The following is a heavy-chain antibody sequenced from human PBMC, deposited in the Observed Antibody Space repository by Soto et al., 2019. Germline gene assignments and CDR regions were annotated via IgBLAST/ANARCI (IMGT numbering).Heavy chain of an antibody. CDR1: GFTFSSYG. J-gene: IGHJ4*02. V-gene: IGHV3-30*18. CDR2: ISYDGSNN. Sequence: QVQLVESGGGVVQPGRSLRLSCAASGFTFSSYGMHWVRQAPGKGLEWVAVISYDGSNNYYADSVKGRFTIFRDNAKNALYLQMHSLRAESPAVYYCAKDSRIVVMTAPYVYWGQGTLGTVSS. D-gene: IGHD2-21*02. CDR3: AKDSRIVVMTAPYVY.